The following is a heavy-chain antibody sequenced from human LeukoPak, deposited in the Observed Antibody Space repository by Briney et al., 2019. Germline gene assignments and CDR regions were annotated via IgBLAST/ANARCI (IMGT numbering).Heavy chain of an antibody. D-gene: IGHD6-19*01. J-gene: IGHJ3*02. CDR3: ARSKGWYSTDAFDI. V-gene: IGHV3-74*03. Sequence: PGGSLRLSCAAPGFTFSSHWMHWVRQAPGKGLVWVSRINGDGSNTTYADSVKGRFTISRDNAKNTLYLQMNSLRAEDTAVYHCARSKGWYSTDAFDIWGQGTMVTVSS. CDR1: GFTFSSHW. CDR2: INGDGSNT.